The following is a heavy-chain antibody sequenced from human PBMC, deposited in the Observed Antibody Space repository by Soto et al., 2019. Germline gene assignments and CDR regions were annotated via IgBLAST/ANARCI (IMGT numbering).Heavy chain of an antibody. Sequence: ASVKVSCKASGGTFSSYAISWVRQAPGQGLEWMGGIIPIFGTANYAQKFQGRVTITADESTSTAYMELSSLRSEDTAVYYCATDYGGNSVFAFDIWGQGTMGPSPQ. J-gene: IGHJ3*02. CDR2: IIPIFGTA. CDR1: GGTFSSYA. D-gene: IGHD4-17*01. V-gene: IGHV1-69*13. CDR3: ATDYGGNSVFAFDI.